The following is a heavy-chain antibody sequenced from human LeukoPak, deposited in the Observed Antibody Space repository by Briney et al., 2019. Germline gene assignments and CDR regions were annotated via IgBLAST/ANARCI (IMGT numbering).Heavy chain of an antibody. CDR1: GFTFDDYA. CDR3: TRDHITSWQIDF. D-gene: IGHD2-2*01. Sequence: GRSLRLSCAASGFTFDDYAMHWVRQAPGKGLEWVSSISWNTGTINYADSVKGRFTISRDDSKNTVSLQMNSLRVEDTAVYYCTRDHITSWQIDFWGQGTLVTVSS. V-gene: IGHV3-9*01. J-gene: IGHJ4*02. CDR2: ISWNTGTI.